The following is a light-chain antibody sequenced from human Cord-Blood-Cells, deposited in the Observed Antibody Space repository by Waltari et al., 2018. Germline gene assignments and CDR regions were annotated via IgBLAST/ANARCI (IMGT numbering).Light chain of an antibody. V-gene: IGLV2-14*01. CDR1: RSAVGGFNY. Sequence: QSALTPPASVSGSPGQSSTISCTGTRSAVGGFNYVSWYQQHPGKAPKLMIYAVSNRPSGVSNRFAGSKSGNTASLTISGLQAEDEADYYCSSYTSSSTVVFGGGTKLTVL. J-gene: IGLJ2*01. CDR3: SSYTSSSTVV. CDR2: AVS.